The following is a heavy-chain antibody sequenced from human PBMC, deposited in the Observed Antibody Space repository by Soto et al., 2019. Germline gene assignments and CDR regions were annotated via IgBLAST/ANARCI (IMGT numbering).Heavy chain of an antibody. CDR1: GGIFSTYS. CDR3: ARDRDDYGSGNYYDRVDF. D-gene: IGHD3-10*01. V-gene: IGHV1-69*01. Sequence: QVQLVQSGAEVKKPGSSVKVSCKASGGIFSTYSISWSRQAPGQGLEWMGGMIPIFGTPNYAQRLQARVTITADESTTKSYVDLSRLKSEDSAVYYCARDRDDYGSGNYYDRVDFWGQRTLVTVSS. CDR2: MIPIFGTP. J-gene: IGHJ4*02.